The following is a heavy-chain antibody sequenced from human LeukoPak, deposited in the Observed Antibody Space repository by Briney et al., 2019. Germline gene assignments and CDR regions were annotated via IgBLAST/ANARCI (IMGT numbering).Heavy chain of an antibody. CDR1: GYTFTDYF. V-gene: IGHV1-2*02. J-gene: IGHJ4*02. D-gene: IGHD3-10*01. Sequence: ASVKVSCKASGYTFTDYFMHWVRQAPGQGLEWMGWINPNSGGTDYAQKYQGRVTVTRDTSISTAYMEESRLRSDDTAVYYCASHLPVNGSGSYYSFDSWGQGTLVTVSS. CDR2: INPNSGGT. CDR3: ASHLPVNGSGSYYSFDS.